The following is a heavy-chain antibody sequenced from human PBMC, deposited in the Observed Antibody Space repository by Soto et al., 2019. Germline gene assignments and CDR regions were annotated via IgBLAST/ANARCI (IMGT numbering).Heavy chain of an antibody. D-gene: IGHD6-13*01. CDR1: GXTFSSYD. J-gene: IGHJ4*02. CDR3: ARDKTAGPVDY. CDR2: IGTAGDT. V-gene: IGHV3-13*01. Sequence: LRLSCSASGXTFSSYDMHWVRQATGKGLEWVSAIGTAGDTYYPGSVKGRFTISRENAKNSLYLQMNSLRAGDTAVYYCARDKTAGPVDYWGQGTLVTVSS.